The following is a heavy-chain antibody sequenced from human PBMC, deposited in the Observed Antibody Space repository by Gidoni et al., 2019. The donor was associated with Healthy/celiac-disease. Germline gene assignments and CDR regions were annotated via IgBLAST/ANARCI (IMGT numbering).Heavy chain of an antibody. J-gene: IGHJ4*02. CDR1: GYSFISYW. CDR3: ARQVDSGYDSPYFDS. Sequence: EVQLVQSGAEVKKPGESLKISCKGSGYSFISYWIGWVRQMPGKGLEWMGIIYPGDSDTRYSPSFQGQVTISADKSISTAYLQWSSLKASDTAMYYCARQVDSGYDSPYFDSWDQGTLVTVSS. D-gene: IGHD5-12*01. V-gene: IGHV5-51*01. CDR2: IYPGDSDT.